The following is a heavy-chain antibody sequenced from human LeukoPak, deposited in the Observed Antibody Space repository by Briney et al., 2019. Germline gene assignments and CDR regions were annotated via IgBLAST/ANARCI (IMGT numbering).Heavy chain of an antibody. CDR1: GFIFSSHW. J-gene: IGHJ6*02. Sequence: GGSLRLSCAASGFIFSSHWMSWVRQAPGKGLEWVSSISSSSSYIYYADSVKGRFTISRDNAKNSLYLQMNSLRAEDTAVYYCARGVCSSTSCLPYYYYYGMDVWGQGTTVTVSS. V-gene: IGHV3-21*01. CDR2: ISSSSSYI. D-gene: IGHD2-2*01. CDR3: ARGVCSSTSCLPYYYYYGMDV.